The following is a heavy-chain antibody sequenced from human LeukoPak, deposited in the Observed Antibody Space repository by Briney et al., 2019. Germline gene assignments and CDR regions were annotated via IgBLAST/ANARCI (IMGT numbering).Heavy chain of an antibody. CDR2: IYYSGST. V-gene: IGHV4-59*01. D-gene: IGHD3-10*01. CDR3: ARGFLWFGELSLDY. J-gene: IGHJ4*02. Sequence: SXRSISSYYWSWIRQPPGKGLEWNGXIYYSGSTNYNPSLKSRVTISVDTTKYQFSLKLSSVTAADTAVYYCARGFLWFGELSLDYWGQGTLVTVSS. CDR1: XRSISSYY.